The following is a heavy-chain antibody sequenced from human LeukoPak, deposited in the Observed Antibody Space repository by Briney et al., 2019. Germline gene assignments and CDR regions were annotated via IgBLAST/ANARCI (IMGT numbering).Heavy chain of an antibody. CDR1: GFTFSSYG. J-gene: IGHJ4*02. Sequence: GGSLRLSCAASGFTFSSYGMHWVRQAPGKWLEWVAVISYDGSNKYYADSVKGRFTICRDNSKNTLYLQMNSLRAEDTAVYYCAKDKYSSGWSGGDYWGQGTLVTVSS. D-gene: IGHD6-19*01. CDR2: ISYDGSNK. V-gene: IGHV3-30*18. CDR3: AKDKYSSGWSGGDY.